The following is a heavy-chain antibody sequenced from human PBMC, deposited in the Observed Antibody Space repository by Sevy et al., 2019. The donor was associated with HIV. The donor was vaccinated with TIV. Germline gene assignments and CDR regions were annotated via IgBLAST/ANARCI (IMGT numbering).Heavy chain of an antibody. V-gene: IGHV1-2*02. CDR3: ARDSTRFGELFGY. Sequence: ASVKVSCKASGYTFTGYYMHWVRQAPGQGLEWMGWINPNSGGTNYAQKFQGRVTMTRDTSISPAYMELSRLRSDDTAVYYCARDSTRFGELFGYWGQGTLVTVSS. J-gene: IGHJ4*02. D-gene: IGHD3-10*01. CDR2: INPNSGGT. CDR1: GYTFTGYY.